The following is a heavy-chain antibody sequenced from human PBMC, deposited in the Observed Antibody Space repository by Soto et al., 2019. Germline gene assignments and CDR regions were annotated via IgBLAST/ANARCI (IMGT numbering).Heavy chain of an antibody. CDR1: GFTYSNAW. D-gene: IGHD3-22*01. J-gene: IGHJ6*02. CDR3: TTDVSSGYPEPYYYYSGMDV. CDR2: IKSKTDGGTT. Sequence: GGALRLSCAASGFTYSNAWMSWVRQAPGKGLEWVGRIKSKTDGGTTDYAAPVKGRFTISRDDSKNTLYLQMNSLKTEDTAVYYCTTDVSSGYPEPYYYYSGMDVWGQGTTVNVSS. V-gene: IGHV3-15*01.